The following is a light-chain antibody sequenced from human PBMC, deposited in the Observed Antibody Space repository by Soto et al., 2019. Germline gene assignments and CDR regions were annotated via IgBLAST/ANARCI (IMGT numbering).Light chain of an antibody. CDR3: QQYNECPPFT. V-gene: IGKV3-15*01. CDR2: AAS. CDR1: QSVRSN. J-gene: IGKJ5*01. Sequence: EIVMTQSPATLSVSPGERATLSCRASQSVRSNLAWYQQKPGQAPRLVIYAASTRATGIPDRFSGSVSGTEFTLTISSLQAEDFAVYYCQQYNECPPFTFCYGTRLEIK.